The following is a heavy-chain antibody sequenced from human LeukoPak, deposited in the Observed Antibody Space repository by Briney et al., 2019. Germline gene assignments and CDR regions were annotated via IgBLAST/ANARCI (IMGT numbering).Heavy chain of an antibody. Sequence: ASVKVSCKASGYTFTSYDISWVRQATGQGLEWMGWMNPDSGNTGYAQKFQGRVLMTRDASIGTAYMELTSLRSEDTAVYYYARADATSYHYYYCMDVWGKGTAVTVS. V-gene: IGHV1-8*01. CDR1: GYTFTSYD. CDR3: ARADATSYHYYYCMDV. CDR2: MNPDSGNT. J-gene: IGHJ6*03.